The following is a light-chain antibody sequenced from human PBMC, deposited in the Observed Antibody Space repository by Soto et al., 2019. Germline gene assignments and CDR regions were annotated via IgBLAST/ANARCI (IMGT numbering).Light chain of an antibody. CDR2: AAS. CDR3: QKYTTVPA. CDR1: QGISNY. J-gene: IGKJ4*01. Sequence: DIQMTQSPSSLSASVGDRVTITCRASQGISNYLAWYQQIPGKVPKLVISAASTLQSGVPSRFSGSGSGTDFTLTISSLQPEDVATYYCQKYTTVPAFGGGTKVEIK. V-gene: IGKV1-27*01.